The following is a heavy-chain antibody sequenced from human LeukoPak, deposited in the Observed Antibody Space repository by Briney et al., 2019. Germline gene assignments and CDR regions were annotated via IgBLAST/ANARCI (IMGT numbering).Heavy chain of an antibody. Sequence: SETLSLTCTVSGVSISSSSYYWGWIRQPPGKGLEWIGSIYYSGSTYYNPSLKSRVTISVDTSQNQFSLRLRPVTAADTAVYYCARGVVIAPQTFDYWGQGTLVTVSS. V-gene: IGHV4-39*07. CDR2: IYYSGST. CDR3: ARGVVIAPQTFDY. J-gene: IGHJ4*02. CDR1: GVSISSSSYY. D-gene: IGHD2-21*01.